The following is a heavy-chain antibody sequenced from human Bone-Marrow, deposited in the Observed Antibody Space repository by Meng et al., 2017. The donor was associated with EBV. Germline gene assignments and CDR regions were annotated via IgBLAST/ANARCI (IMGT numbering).Heavy chain of an antibody. V-gene: IGHV1-69*01. J-gene: IGHJ4*02. D-gene: IGHD3-10*01. CDR2: LIPMSDAP. CDR3: ASESGRGFTPDY. Sequence: VEWVQSGAEVKKPGSSVKVACKNSGGTFRRDAISWVRQAPGQGLEWMGGLIPMSDAPHYAQKFQGRVTITADESTSTHYMDLSGLRSEDTAVYYCASESGRGFTPDYWGQGTLVTVSS. CDR1: GGTFRRDA.